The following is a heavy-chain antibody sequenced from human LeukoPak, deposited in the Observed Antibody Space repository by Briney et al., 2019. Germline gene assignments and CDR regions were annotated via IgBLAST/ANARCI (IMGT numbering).Heavy chain of an antibody. J-gene: IGHJ4*02. Sequence: SETLSLTCTVSGGSISSYYWSWIRQPPGKGLEWIGYIYYSGGTNYNPSLKSRVTISVDTSKNQFSLKLSSVTAADTAVYYCARDVAPDYYDSSVWGQGTLVTVSS. CDR1: GGSISSYY. CDR2: IYYSGGT. V-gene: IGHV4-59*01. D-gene: IGHD3-22*01. CDR3: ARDVAPDYYDSSV.